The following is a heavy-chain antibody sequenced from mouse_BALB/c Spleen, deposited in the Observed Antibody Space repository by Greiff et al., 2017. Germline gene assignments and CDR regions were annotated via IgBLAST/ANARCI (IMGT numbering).Heavy chain of an antibody. V-gene: IGHV5-12-2*01. J-gene: IGHJ4*01. D-gene: IGHD1-2*01. CDR1: GFTFSSYT. CDR2: ISNGGGST. Sequence: EVHLVESGGGLVQPGGSLKLSCAASGFTFSSYTMSWVRQTPEKRLEWVAYISNGGGSTYYPDTVKGRFTISRDNAKNTLYLQMSSLKSEDTAMYYCARSSLLRPHYYAMDYWGQGTSVTVSS. CDR3: ARSSLLRPHYYAMDY.